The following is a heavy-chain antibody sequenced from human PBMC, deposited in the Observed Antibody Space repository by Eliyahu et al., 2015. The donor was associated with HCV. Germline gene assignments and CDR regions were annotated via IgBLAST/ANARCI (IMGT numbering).Heavy chain of an antibody. CDR2: GTI. CDR3: AKDTYYYVSGSYFPNYYYYGMDV. D-gene: IGHD3-10*01. V-gene: IGHV3-9*01. Sequence: GTIDYADSVKGRFTISRDNAKNSLYLQMNSLRDEDTALYYCAKDTYYYVSGSYFPNYYYYGMDVWGQGTTVTVSS. J-gene: IGHJ6*02.